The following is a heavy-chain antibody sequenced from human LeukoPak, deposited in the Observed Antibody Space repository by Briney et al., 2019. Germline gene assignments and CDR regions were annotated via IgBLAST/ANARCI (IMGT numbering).Heavy chain of an antibody. CDR1: GITFSSYW. V-gene: IGHV3-74*01. J-gene: IGHJ4*02. Sequence: GGSLRLSCAVSGITFSSYWMHWVRQDPGRGLLWVSRINTQGTYTNYADSVKGRFTISRDNAKNSLYLQMNSLRAEDTAVYYCARDTNGYYYDSSGYSYWGQGTLVTVSS. D-gene: IGHD3-22*01. CDR2: INTQGTYT. CDR3: ARDTNGYYYDSSGYSY.